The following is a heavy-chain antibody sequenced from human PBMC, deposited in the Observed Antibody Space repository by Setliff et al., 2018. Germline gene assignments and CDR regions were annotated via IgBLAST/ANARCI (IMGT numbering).Heavy chain of an antibody. D-gene: IGHD6-19*01. CDR1: GFTFGDYA. V-gene: IGHV3-49*04. J-gene: IGHJ4*02. CDR3: ARPAVLGTHDFGY. Sequence: GGSLRLSCSVSGFTFGDYAMTWVRQAPGKGLEWVGFIRSKAYGGTTEYAASVKGRFTISRDDSESIAYLQMNSLKTEDTAVYYCARPAVLGTHDFGYWGQGTLVTVSS. CDR2: IRSKAYGGTT.